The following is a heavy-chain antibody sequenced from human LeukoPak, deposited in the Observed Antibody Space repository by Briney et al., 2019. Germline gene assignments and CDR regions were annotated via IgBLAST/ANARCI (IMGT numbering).Heavy chain of an antibody. CDR3: ARIQDIAAAASGSPLFDY. Sequence: PSETLSLTCTVSGDSISSYYWSWIRQPPGKGLELIGYIYYSGSTYYNPSLESRVTISVDTSKNQFSLKLSSVTAADTAIYYCARIQDIAAAASGSPLFDYWGQGTLVTVPS. J-gene: IGHJ4*02. CDR2: IYYSGST. V-gene: IGHV4-59*08. D-gene: IGHD6-13*01. CDR1: GDSISSYY.